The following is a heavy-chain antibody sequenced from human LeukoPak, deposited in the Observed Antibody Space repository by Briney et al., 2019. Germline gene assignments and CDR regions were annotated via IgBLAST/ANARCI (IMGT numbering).Heavy chain of an antibody. CDR1: GFTFSSYA. CDR3: AKDRLDGTAFDI. J-gene: IGHJ3*02. V-gene: IGHV3-23*01. D-gene: IGHD1-26*01. Sequence: GGSLRLSCAASGFTFSSYAMSWVRQAPGKGLEWVSAISGSGGSTYCADSVKGRFTISRDNSKNTLYLQMNSLRAEDTAVYYCAKDRLDGTAFDIWGQGTMVTVSS. CDR2: ISGSGGST.